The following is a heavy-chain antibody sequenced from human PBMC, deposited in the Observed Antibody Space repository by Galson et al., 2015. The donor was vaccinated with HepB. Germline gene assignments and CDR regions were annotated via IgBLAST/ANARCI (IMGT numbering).Heavy chain of an antibody. CDR2: ISGSGGST. CDR1: GFTFSSYA. J-gene: IGHJ4*02. CDR3: ARKTSGQLWFGELSQ. Sequence: SLRLSCAASGFTFSSYAMTWVRQAPGEGLDWVSSISGSGGSTYYADSVKGRFTISRDNSQNTLYLHMDGLRAEDTAVYYCARKTSGQLWFGELSQGGQGTLVTVSS. V-gene: IGHV3-23*01. D-gene: IGHD3-10*01.